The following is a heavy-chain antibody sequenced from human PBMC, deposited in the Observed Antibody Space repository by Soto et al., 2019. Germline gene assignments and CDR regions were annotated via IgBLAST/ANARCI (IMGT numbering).Heavy chain of an antibody. V-gene: IGHV2-5*02. CDR3: AHRPRGYSYHVDY. CDR1: GFSLTTRGVG. J-gene: IGHJ4*02. CDR2: IYWDDDE. D-gene: IGHD5-18*01. Sequence: QITLKESGPTLVKPTQTLTLTCTFSGFSLTTRGVGGGWIRQPPGKALEWLARIYWDDDEGYSPTLKSRLTITKDTSKNQVVLTMTNMHPVDTATYYGAHRPRGYSYHVDYWGQGTLVTVSS.